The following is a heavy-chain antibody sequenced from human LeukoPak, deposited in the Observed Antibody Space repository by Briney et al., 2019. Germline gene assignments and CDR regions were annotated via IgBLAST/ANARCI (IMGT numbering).Heavy chain of an antibody. CDR2: ISSSGSYI. CDR3: ARDGSGSYYTPYFDH. D-gene: IGHD3-10*01. J-gene: IGHJ4*02. CDR1: GFTFNTYS. V-gene: IGHV3-21*01. Sequence: GGSLRLSCEASGFTFNTYSMNWARQAPGKGLEWVSSISSSGSYIYYADSVKGRFTISRDNAKNSLYLQMNSLRAEDTAVYYCARDGSGSYYTPYFDHWGQGTLVTVSS.